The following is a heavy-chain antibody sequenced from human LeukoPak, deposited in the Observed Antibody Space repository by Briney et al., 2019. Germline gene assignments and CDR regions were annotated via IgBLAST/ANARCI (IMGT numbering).Heavy chain of an antibody. CDR2: ISSSSSYT. J-gene: IGHJ4*02. D-gene: IGHD3-10*01. CDR1: GFTFSDYY. Sequence: GGSLRLSCAASGFTFSDYYMSWIRQAPGKGLEWVSYISSSSSYTNYADSVKGRFTISRDNAKNSLYLQMNSLRAEDTAVYYCARDRGVREYYFDYWGQGTLVTVFS. CDR3: ARDRGVREYYFDY. V-gene: IGHV3-11*06.